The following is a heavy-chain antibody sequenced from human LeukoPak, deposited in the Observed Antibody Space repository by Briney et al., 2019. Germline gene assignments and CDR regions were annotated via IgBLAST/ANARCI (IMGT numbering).Heavy chain of an antibody. D-gene: IGHD3-22*01. Sequence: ASVKVSCKTSGYTFPSYYIHWVRQAPGQGLEWMARINPSAVNTNYAPKFQGRVTLTRDTSTATVYMELSSLNSKDTAVYYCARDTGWDFISSVDYWGQGTLVTVSS. V-gene: IGHV1-46*03. CDR2: INPSAVNT. J-gene: IGHJ4*02. CDR1: GYTFPSYY. CDR3: ARDTGWDFISSVDY.